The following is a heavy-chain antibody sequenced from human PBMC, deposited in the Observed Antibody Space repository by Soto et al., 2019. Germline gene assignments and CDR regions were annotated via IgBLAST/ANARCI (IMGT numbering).Heavy chain of an antibody. CDR2: IIPIFGTA. CDR1: GGTFSSYA. CDR3: ARVNTLRQAFDY. Sequence: SVKVSCKASGGTFSSYAISWVRQAPGQGLEWMGGIIPIFGTANYAQKFQGRVTITADESTSTAYMELSSLRSEDTAVYYCARVNTLRQAFDYSGQGTLVIVSS. V-gene: IGHV1-69*13. D-gene: IGHD4-17*01. J-gene: IGHJ4*02.